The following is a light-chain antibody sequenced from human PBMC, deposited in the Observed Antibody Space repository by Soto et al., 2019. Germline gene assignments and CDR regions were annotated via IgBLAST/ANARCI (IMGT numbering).Light chain of an antibody. J-gene: IGKJ1*01. CDR3: MQALQTPRT. CDR2: LGS. Sequence: DIVMTKSPLSLPVTSGEPASISCRYSQSLLHSNGYNYLDWYLQKPGQSPQLLIYLGSNRASGVPDRFSGSGSGTDFTLKISRVEAEDVGVYYCMQALQTPRTFGQGTKVEIK. V-gene: IGKV2-28*01. CDR1: QSLLHSNGYNY.